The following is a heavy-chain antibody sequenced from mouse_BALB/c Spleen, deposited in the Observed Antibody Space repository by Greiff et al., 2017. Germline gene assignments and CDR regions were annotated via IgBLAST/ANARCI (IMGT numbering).Heavy chain of an antibody. D-gene: IGHD1-1*02. J-gene: IGHJ4*01. Sequence: EVQGVESGGGLVQPGGSRKLSCAASGFTFSSFGMHWVRQAPEKGLEWVAYISSGSSTIYYADTVKGRFTISRDNPKNTLFLQMTSLRSEDTAMYYCAREGGYYSMDYWGQGTSVTVSS. CDR2: ISSGSSTI. CDR1: GFTFSSFG. CDR3: AREGGYYSMDY. V-gene: IGHV5-17*02.